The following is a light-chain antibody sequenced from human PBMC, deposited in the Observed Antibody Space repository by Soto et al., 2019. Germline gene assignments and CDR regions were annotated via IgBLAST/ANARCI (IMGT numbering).Light chain of an antibody. J-gene: IGKJ1*01. CDR3: MQALQTPPWT. CDR2: LGS. Sequence: DIVMTQSPLSLPVTPGEPASISCRSSQSLLYSNGYNYLDWYLQKPGQSPQLLIYLGSSRASGVPDRFSASGSGTDFTLKISRVEAEDVGVYYCMQALQTPPWTFGQGTKVDNK. CDR1: QSLLYSNGYNY. V-gene: IGKV2-28*01.